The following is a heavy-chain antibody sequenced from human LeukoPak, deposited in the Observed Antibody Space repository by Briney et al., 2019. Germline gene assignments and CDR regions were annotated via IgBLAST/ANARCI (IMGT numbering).Heavy chain of an antibody. J-gene: IGHJ4*02. CDR3: ARGGGAIDY. CDR2: MDYSGST. CDR1: GGSISIGGYY. V-gene: IGHV4-31*03. D-gene: IGHD3-10*01. Sequence: SQTLSLTCTVSGGSISIGGYYWSWIRQLPGKGLEWIAYMDYSGSTYYNPSLKSRLTISVDTSKNQFSLKLSSVTAADTAVYYCARGGGAIDYWGQGTLVTVSS.